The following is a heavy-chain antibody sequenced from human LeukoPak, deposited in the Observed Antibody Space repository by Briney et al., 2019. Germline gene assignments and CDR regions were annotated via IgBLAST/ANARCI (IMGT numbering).Heavy chain of an antibody. CDR1: GYTFTSYG. D-gene: IGHD6-19*01. Sequence: GASVNVSCKASGYTFTSYGISWVRQAPGHGLEWMGWISAYNGNTNYAQKLQGRVTMTTDTSTSTAYMELRSLRSDDTAVYYCARDARIAVAGFYDYWGQGTLVTVSS. J-gene: IGHJ4*02. CDR3: ARDARIAVAGFYDY. V-gene: IGHV1-18*01. CDR2: ISAYNGNT.